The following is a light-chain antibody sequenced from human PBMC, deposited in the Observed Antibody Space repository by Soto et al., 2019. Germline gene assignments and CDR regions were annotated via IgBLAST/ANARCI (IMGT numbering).Light chain of an antibody. J-gene: IGLJ2*01. CDR3: SSYAGNNNLV. Sequence: QSALTQPPSASGSPGQSVSISCTGTNSDVGGFNYVSWYQQHPGKAPKLIIYEISKRPSGVPDRFSGSKSGNTASLTVSGLQAEDEADYYCSSYAGNNNLVFGGGTKLTVL. V-gene: IGLV2-8*01. CDR1: NSDVGGFNY. CDR2: EIS.